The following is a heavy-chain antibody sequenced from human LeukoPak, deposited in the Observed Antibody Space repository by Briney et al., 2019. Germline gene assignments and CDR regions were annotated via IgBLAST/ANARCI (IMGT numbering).Heavy chain of an antibody. J-gene: IGHJ4*02. CDR3: ARNGRVRRVVKDLFEY. Sequence: ASVKVSCKASGGTFSSYDITWVRQAPGQGLEWMGRVSPYNGNTYYSQRSQDRVTITKDTSTGTAYMDLRNLRADDTAMYYCARNGRVRRVVKDLFEYWGQGTLVAVSS. D-gene: IGHD3-10*01. V-gene: IGHV1-18*01. CDR2: VSPYNGNT. CDR1: GGTFSSYD.